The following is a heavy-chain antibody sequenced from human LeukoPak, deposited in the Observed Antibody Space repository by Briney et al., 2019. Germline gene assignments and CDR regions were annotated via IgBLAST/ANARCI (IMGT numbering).Heavy chain of an antibody. CDR2: ISYDGSNI. CDR3: AKDPDPIAVAGTGGSS. J-gene: IGHJ5*02. V-gene: IGHV3-30*18. CDR1: GFTFSSYG. Sequence: GGSLRLSCETSGFTFSSYGMHWVRQAPGKGLEWVAVISYDGSNIWYGDSVKGRSTISRDTSKNTLYLQMNSLRAEDTAVYYCAKDPDPIAVAGTGGSSWGQGTLVTVSS. D-gene: IGHD6-19*01.